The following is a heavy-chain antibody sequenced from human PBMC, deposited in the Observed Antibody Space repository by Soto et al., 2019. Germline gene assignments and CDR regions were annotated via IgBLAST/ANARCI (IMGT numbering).Heavy chain of an antibody. V-gene: IGHV4-59*01. J-gene: IGHJ4*02. CDR2: IYYSGST. Sequence: SETLSLTCTVSGGSISSYYWSWIRQPPGKGLEWIGYIYYSGSTNYNPSLKGRVTISVDTSKNQFSLKLSSVTAADTAVYYCARVRWSSGSPPWEFDYWGQGTLVTVSS. CDR1: GGSISSYY. CDR3: ARVRWSSGSPPWEFDY. D-gene: IGHD1-26*01.